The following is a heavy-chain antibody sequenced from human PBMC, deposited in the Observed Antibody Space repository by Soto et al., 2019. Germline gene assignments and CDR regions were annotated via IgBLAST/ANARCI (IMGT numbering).Heavy chain of an antibody. Sequence: EVQLVESGGGLVQPGRSLRLSCAASGFTFDDYAMHWVRQAPGKGLEWVSGISWNSGSIGYADSVKGRFTISRDNAKNSLYLQMNSLRAEDTALYYCAKDMDCSGGSCYYGMDVWGQGTTVTVSS. D-gene: IGHD2-15*01. J-gene: IGHJ6*02. V-gene: IGHV3-9*01. CDR1: GFTFDDYA. CDR2: ISWNSGSI. CDR3: AKDMDCSGGSCYYGMDV.